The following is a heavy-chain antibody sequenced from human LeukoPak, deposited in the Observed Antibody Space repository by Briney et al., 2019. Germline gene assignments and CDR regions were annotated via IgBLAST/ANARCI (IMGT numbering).Heavy chain of an antibody. CDR1: GYSFTDYY. CDR3: ARADRLHGGPYLIGP. CDR2: INPSSGGT. D-gene: IGHD2-21*01. J-gene: IGHJ5*02. Sequence: ASVKVSCKTSGYSFTDYYMHWVRQAPGQGLEWMGWINPSSGGTSSAQKFQGRVTMTRGTSITTVYMEVRWLTSDDTAVYYCARADRLHGGPYLIGPWGQGTLVTVSS. V-gene: IGHV1-2*02.